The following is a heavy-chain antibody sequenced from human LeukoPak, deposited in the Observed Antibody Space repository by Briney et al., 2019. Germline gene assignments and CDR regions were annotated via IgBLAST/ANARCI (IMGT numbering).Heavy chain of an antibody. CDR2: INWNGRIT. V-gene: IGHV3-20*04. J-gene: IGHJ6*03. Sequence: GESLRLSCAASGFTFDDYAMNWVRQVPGRGLEWVSGINWNGRITEYADSVKDRFTISRQNTKNSLYLYMNSLGGEDTALYFCARGSVQLWLRDTYYYMDVWDKGTTVTVSS. CDR3: ARGSVQLWLRDTYYYMDV. D-gene: IGHD5-18*01. CDR1: GFTFDDYA.